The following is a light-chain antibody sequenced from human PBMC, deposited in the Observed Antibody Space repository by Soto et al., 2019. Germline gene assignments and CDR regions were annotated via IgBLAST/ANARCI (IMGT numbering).Light chain of an antibody. CDR2: NVS. Sequence: LTQPASVSGSPGQSITISCTGTSSDVGGYNYVSWYQQHPGKAPKLMIYNVSNRPSGVSNRFSGSKSGNTASLTISGLQAEDEADYYCSSYTSSSTLDVFGTGTKVTVL. CDR3: SSYTSSSTLDV. J-gene: IGLJ1*01. V-gene: IGLV2-14*01. CDR1: SSDVGGYNY.